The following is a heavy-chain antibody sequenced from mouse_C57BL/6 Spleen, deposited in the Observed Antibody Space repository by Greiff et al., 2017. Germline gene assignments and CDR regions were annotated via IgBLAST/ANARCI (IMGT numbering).Heavy chain of an antibody. CDR2: ISSGSSTL. V-gene: IGHV5-17*01. CDR1: GFTFSDYG. CDR3: ARGGYYAMDY. Sequence: EVKLVESGGGLVKPGGSLKLSCAASGFTFSDYGMHWVRQAPEKGLEWVAYISSGSSTLYYADTVKGRFTISRDNAKNTLFLQMTSLRSEDTAMYYCARGGYYAMDYWGQGTSVTVSS. J-gene: IGHJ4*01.